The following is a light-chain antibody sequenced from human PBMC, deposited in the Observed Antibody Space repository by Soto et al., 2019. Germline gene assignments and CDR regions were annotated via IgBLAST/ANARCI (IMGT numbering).Light chain of an antibody. Sequence: DIQMTQSPSTPSASVGDRVTITCRASQSIGTWLAWYQHTPGRAPKLLIYDASTLEGGVPSRFSGSRSGTELTFTISSLQPDDFATYYCQQYNSYSRAFGQGTKVEIK. V-gene: IGKV1-5*01. CDR2: DAS. CDR3: QQYNSYSRA. CDR1: QSIGTW. J-gene: IGKJ1*01.